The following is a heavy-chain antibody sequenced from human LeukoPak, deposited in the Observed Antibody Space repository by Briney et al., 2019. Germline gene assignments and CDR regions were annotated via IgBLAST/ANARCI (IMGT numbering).Heavy chain of an antibody. Sequence: GASVKVSCKASGYTFTGYYMHWVRQAPGQGLEWMGWINPNSGGTNYARKFQGRVTMTRDTSISTAYMELSRLRSDDTAVYYCARCRDFSGGSCTIDHWGQGTLVTVSS. D-gene: IGHD2-15*01. V-gene: IGHV1-2*02. J-gene: IGHJ4*02. CDR3: ARCRDFSGGSCTIDH. CDR1: GYTFTGYY. CDR2: INPNSGGT.